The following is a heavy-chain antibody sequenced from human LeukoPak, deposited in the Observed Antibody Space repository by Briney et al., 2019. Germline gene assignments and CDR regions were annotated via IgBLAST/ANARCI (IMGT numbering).Heavy chain of an antibody. V-gene: IGHV4-59*01. J-gene: IGHJ4*02. D-gene: IGHD5-18*01. CDR1: GGSISSYY. CDR3: AREDAAMVTR. CDR2: IYYSGST. Sequence: SGTLSLTCTVSGGSISSYYWSWIRQPPGKGLEWIGYIYYSGSTNYNPSLKSRVTISVDTSKNQFSLKLSSVTAADTAVYYCAREDAAMVTRWGQGTLVTVSS.